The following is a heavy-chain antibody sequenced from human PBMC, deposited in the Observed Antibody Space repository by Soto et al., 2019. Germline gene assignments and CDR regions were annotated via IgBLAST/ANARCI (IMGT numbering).Heavy chain of an antibody. CDR3: ARGGPYYYGFDV. Sequence: PSETLSLTCTVSGDSISNSDYYWNWIRQSPGKGLEWIASIDYSGSTYYNPSLKGRVVISADTSKNLFSLKLRSVTAADTALYFCARGGPYYYGFDVWGQGTTVTVSS. CDR1: GDSISNSDYY. J-gene: IGHJ6*02. V-gene: IGHV4-30-4*01. CDR2: IDYSGST.